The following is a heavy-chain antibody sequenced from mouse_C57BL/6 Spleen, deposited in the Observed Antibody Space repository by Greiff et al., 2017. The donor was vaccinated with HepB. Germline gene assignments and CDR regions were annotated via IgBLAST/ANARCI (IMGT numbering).Heavy chain of an antibody. CDR3: ARWPLITTVVATDY. CDR1: GYTFTSHW. V-gene: IGHV1-56*01. J-gene: IGHJ2*01. D-gene: IGHD1-1*01. CDR2: IFPGSGST. Sequence: QVQLQQSGPELVRPGASVKISCKAPGYTFTSHWMQWVRQRPGQGLEWIGEIFPGSGSTYYNEKLKGKATLTVDTSSSTAYMQLSSLTSEDSAVYFCARWPLITTVVATDYWGQGTTLTVSS.